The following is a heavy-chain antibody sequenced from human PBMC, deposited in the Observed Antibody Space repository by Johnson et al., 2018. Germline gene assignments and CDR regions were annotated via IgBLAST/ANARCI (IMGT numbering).Heavy chain of an antibody. D-gene: IGHD6-13*01. J-gene: IGHJ6*03. CDR3: ARVPGSYSSSWYGSYYYYYMDV. Sequence: QLVESRAEVKKPGSSVKVSCKASGGTFSSYAISWVQQAPGQGLEWMGGIIPIFGTANYAQKFQGRVTITADESTSTAYMELNSLRAEDTAVYYGARVPGSYSSSWYGSYYYYYMDVWGKGTTVTVSS. V-gene: IGHV1-69*01. CDR1: GGTFSSYA. CDR2: IIPIFGTA.